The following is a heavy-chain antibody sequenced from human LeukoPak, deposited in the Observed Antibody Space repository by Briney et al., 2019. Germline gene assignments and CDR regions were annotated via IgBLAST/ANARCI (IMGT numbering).Heavy chain of an antibody. Sequence: GASVKVSCKASGYTFTSYAMNWVRQAPGQGLEWMGWINTNTGNPTYAQGFTGRFVFSLDTSVSTAYLQISSLKAEDTAVYYCARSSSPTYYYGSDDAFDIWGQGTMVTVSS. CDR3: ARSSSPTYYYGSDDAFDI. J-gene: IGHJ3*02. CDR2: INTNTGNP. D-gene: IGHD3-10*01. CDR1: GYTFTSYA. V-gene: IGHV7-4-1*02.